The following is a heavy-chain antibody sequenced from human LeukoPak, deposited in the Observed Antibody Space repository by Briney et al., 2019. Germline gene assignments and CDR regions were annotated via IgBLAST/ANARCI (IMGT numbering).Heavy chain of an antibody. J-gene: IGHJ6*02. V-gene: IGHV4-59*08. Sequence: SETLSLTCTVSGGSISSYYWSWIRQPPGKGLEWIGYIYYSGSTNYNPSLKSRVTISVDTSKNQFSLKLSSVTAADTAVYYCARRYDFWSGYYGMDVWGQGTTVTVSS. CDR3: ARRYDFWSGYYGMDV. CDR2: IYYSGST. D-gene: IGHD3-3*01. CDR1: GGSISSYY.